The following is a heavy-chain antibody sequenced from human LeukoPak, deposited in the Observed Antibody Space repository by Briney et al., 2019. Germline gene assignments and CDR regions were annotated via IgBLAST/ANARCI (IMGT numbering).Heavy chain of an antibody. CDR1: GGSISSGSYY. D-gene: IGHD6-13*01. Sequence: SETLSLTCTVSGGSISSGSYYWSWIRQPAGKGLEWIGRIYTSGSTNYNPSLKSRVTISVDTSKNQFSLKLSSVAAADTAVYYCARLYSSSWQFDSWGQGTLVTVSS. V-gene: IGHV4-61*02. J-gene: IGHJ4*02. CDR3: ARLYSSSWQFDS. CDR2: IYTSGST.